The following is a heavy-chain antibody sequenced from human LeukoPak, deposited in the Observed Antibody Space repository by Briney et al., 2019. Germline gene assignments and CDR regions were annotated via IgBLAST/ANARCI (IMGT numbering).Heavy chain of an antibody. Sequence: PSETLSLTCTVSGGSISSYYWSWIRQPPGKGLEWIGYIYYSGSTNYNPSLKSRVTISVDTSKNQFSLKLSSVTAADTAVYYCARVGGPVPAAMRGWFDPWGQGTLVTVSS. CDR2: IYYSGST. J-gene: IGHJ5*02. CDR1: GGSISSYY. D-gene: IGHD2-2*01. V-gene: IGHV4-59*01. CDR3: ARVGGPVPAAMRGWFDP.